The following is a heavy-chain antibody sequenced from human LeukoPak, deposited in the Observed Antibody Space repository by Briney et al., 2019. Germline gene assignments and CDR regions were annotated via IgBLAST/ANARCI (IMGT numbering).Heavy chain of an antibody. D-gene: IGHD2-15*01. CDR1: GFTFRPYG. Sequence: GGALSLSFAASGFTFRPYGMHWVRQAPGKGPGWVALILNDGNTKHYADSVRGRFTISRDNSKNTLYLQMNSLRAEDTAVYYCARDIGDCSSGSCLSDYFDYWGQGTLVTVSS. CDR2: ILNDGNTK. CDR3: ARDIGDCSSGSCLSDYFDY. V-gene: IGHV3-33*01. J-gene: IGHJ4*02.